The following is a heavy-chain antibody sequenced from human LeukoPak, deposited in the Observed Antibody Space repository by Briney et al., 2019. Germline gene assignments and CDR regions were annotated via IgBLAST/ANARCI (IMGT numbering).Heavy chain of an antibody. D-gene: IGHD2-2*01. CDR3: ARPQGATAMVAFGI. CDR2: IYHSGST. V-gene: IGHV4-38-2*01. Sequence: SETLSLTCAVSGYSISSGYYWGWIRQPPGKGLEWIGSIYHSGSTYYNPSLKSRVTISVDTSKNQFSLRLSSVTAADTAVYYCARPQGATAMVAFGIWGQGTMVTVSS. J-gene: IGHJ3*02. CDR1: GYSISSGYY.